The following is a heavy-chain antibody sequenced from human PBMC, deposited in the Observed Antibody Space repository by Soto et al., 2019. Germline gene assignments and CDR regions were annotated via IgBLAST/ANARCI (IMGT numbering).Heavy chain of an antibody. CDR2: INPSGGRT. D-gene: IGHD3-10*01. CDR3: ARAGENYGSGPFSSPWRYYFNS. CDR1: GYTFTTHY. Sequence: QVQLVQSGTEVKKPGASVKGSCKASGYTFTTHYMHWVRQAPGQGLEWMGIINPSGGRTTYGLKFQGRVNMTSDTSTNTVYVKLTSFRSEDTAIYFCARAGENYGSGPFSSPWRYYFNSWGQGTLVTVSS. V-gene: IGHV1-46*01. J-gene: IGHJ4*02.